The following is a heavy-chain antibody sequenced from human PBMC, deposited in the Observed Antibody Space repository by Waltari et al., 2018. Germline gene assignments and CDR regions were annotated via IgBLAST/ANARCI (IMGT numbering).Heavy chain of an antibody. D-gene: IGHD3-3*01. Sequence: EVQLVETGGGLIQPGGSLRLSCAASGFTVSSNYMSWDPQAPGTGLDWVQVIYSGGSTYYADSVKGRFTISRDNSKNTLYLQMNSLRAEETAVYYCARAIVSWSESKYYFDYWGQGTLVTVSS. CDR3: ARAIVSWSESKYYFDY. CDR2: IYSGGST. J-gene: IGHJ4*02. V-gene: IGHV3-53*02. CDR1: GFTVSSNY.